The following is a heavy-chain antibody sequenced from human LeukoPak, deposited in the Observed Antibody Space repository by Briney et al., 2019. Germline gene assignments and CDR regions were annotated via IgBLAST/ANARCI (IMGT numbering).Heavy chain of an antibody. J-gene: IGHJ4*02. V-gene: IGHV3-23*01. D-gene: IGHD6-19*01. CDR2: ISGSGGST. CDR3: ARAIAVAEFDY. Sequence: GGSLRLSCAASGFTFSSYAVSWVRQAPGKGLEWVSAISGSGGSTYYADSVKGRFTISRDNSKNTLYLQMNSLRAEDTAVYYCARAIAVAEFDYWGQGTLVTVSS. CDR1: GFTFSSYA.